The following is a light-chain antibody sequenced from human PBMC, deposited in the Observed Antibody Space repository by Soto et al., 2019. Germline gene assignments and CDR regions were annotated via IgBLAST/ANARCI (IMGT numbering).Light chain of an antibody. J-gene: IGKJ4*01. CDR1: QGIGKY. Sequence: EIVLTQSPATLSLSPGERATLSCRTSQGIGKYIAWYQQKPGQPPRLLIYDASIRAAGVPARFSGNGSRTDFTLTITSLEPEDFAVYYCQQRSYWRFGGGTRVQIK. V-gene: IGKV3-11*01. CDR3: QQRSYWR. CDR2: DAS.